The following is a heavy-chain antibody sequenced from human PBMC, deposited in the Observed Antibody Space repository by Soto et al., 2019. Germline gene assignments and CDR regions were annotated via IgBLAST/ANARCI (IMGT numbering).Heavy chain of an antibody. CDR2: INAGNGNT. Sequence: ASVQVSCKASGYTFASYAMHWVRQAPGQRLEWMGWINAGNGNTKYSQKFQGRVTITRDTSASTAYMELSSLRSEDTTVYYCARDHPLTTGVSTNNYSYGMDGWGQSTRVTV. D-gene: IGHD2-8*01. V-gene: IGHV1-3*01. CDR1: GYTFASYA. CDR3: ARDHPLTTGVSTNNYSYGMDG. J-gene: IGHJ6*01.